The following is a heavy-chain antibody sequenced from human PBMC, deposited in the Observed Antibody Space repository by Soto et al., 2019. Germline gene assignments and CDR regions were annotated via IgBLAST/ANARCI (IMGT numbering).Heavy chain of an antibody. CDR2: ISSNGVGT. CDR1: GFTLSGYA. Sequence: EVQLAESGGGLAQPGGSLRLSCAASGFTLSGYAMDWVRQAPGKGLEYGSGISSNGVGTYSANSVQGRFTIARDNSNNTVYLQMGSLRPEDMAVYYCARRARPDFYYMDVWGKGTTVTVSS. D-gene: IGHD6-6*01. CDR3: ARRARPDFYYMDV. J-gene: IGHJ6*03. V-gene: IGHV3-64*01.